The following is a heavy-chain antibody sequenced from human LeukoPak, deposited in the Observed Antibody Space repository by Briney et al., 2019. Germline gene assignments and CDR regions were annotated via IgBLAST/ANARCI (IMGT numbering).Heavy chain of an antibody. J-gene: IGHJ6*02. CDR1: GGSISSYY. CDR3: ARSSGSSSLYYYYDMDV. CDR2: IYYSGST. V-gene: IGHV4-59*08. D-gene: IGHD6-13*01. Sequence: PSETLSLTCTVSGGSISSYYWSLIRQPPGQGLEWIGSIYYSGSTNYNPSLKSRVTISVDTSKNQFSLKLNSVTAADTAVYYCARSSGSSSLYYYYDMDVWGQGTTVTVSS.